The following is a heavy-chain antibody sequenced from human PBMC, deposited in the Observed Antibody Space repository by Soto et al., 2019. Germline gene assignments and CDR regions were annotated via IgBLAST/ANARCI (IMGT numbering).Heavy chain of an antibody. Sequence: PGGSLRLSCAASGFTFSSYGMHWVRQAPGKGLEWVAVISYDGSNKYYADSVKGRFTISRDNSKNTLYLQMNSLRAEDTAVYYCAKDVLLWFGELSDYYYYGMDVWRQGTTVTVSS. D-gene: IGHD3-10*01. J-gene: IGHJ6*02. CDR3: AKDVLLWFGELSDYYYYGMDV. CDR2: ISYDGSNK. CDR1: GFTFSSYG. V-gene: IGHV3-30*18.